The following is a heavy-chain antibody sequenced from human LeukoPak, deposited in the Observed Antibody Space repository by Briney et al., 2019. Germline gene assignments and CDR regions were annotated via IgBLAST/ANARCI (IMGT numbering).Heavy chain of an antibody. CDR3: AREEEVRGGFRFDAFDI. Sequence: SETLSLTCTVSGGSISSYYWSWIRQPAGKGLEWIGRIYTSGSTNYNPSLKSRVTMSVDTSKNQFSLKLSSATAADTAVYYCAREEEVRGGFRFDAFDIWGQGTMATVSS. CDR2: IYTSGST. J-gene: IGHJ3*02. CDR1: GGSISSYY. D-gene: IGHD3-10*01. V-gene: IGHV4-4*07.